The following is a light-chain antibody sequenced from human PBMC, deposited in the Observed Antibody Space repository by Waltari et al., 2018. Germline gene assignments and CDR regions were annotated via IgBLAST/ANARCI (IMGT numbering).Light chain of an antibody. J-gene: IGKJ2*01. CDR3: QQRRKWRT. CDR2: DAS. CDR1: QSVSTY. V-gene: IGKV3-11*01. Sequence: EVVLTQSPATLSLSPGDRATLSCRASQSVSTYLAWYQQKPCQAPRLLIFDASNRATGIPARFSGSGSVTDFSLTISSLEPEDFAVYYCQQRRKWRTFGQGTKLEI.